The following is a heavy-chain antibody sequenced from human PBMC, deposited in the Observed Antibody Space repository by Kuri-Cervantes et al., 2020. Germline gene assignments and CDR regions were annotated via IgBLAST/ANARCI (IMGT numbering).Heavy chain of an antibody. Sequence: GESLKISCAASGFTVSSNYMSWVRQAPGKGLEWVAVISYDGSNKYYADSVKGRFTISRDNSKNTLYLQMNSLRAEDTAVYYCARLGRFSGYEFFDYWGQGTLVTVSS. D-gene: IGHD5-12*01. CDR1: GFTVSSNY. J-gene: IGHJ4*02. CDR2: ISYDGSNK. CDR3: ARLGRFSGYEFFDY. V-gene: IGHV3-30*03.